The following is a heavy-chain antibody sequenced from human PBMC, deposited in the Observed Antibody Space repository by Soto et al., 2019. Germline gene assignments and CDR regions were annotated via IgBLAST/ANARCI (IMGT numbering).Heavy chain of an antibody. CDR1: GYSFTSYW. CDR3: ARRTPGLLWFGEWGY. CDR2: IYPGDSDT. J-gene: IGHJ4*02. D-gene: IGHD3-10*01. Sequence: GESLKISCKGSGYSFTSYWIGWVRQMPGKGLEWMGIIYPGDSDTRYSPSFQGQVTISADKSISTAYLQWSSLKASDTAMYYCARRTPGLLWFGEWGYWGQGTLVTVSS. V-gene: IGHV5-51*01.